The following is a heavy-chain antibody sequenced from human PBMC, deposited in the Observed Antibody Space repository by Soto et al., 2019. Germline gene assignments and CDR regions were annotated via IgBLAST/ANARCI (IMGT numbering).Heavy chain of an antibody. D-gene: IGHD3-16*01. CDR1: GYTFTSYD. CDR3: ARALWVPRPPSQDHCYGMDV. Sequence: ASVKVSCKASGYTFTSYDINWVRRATGQGLEWMGWMNPNSGNTGYAQKFQGRITMTRDTSISTAYMELSSLRSEDAAIYYCARALWVPRPPSQDHCYGMDVWGQGTTVTVSS. CDR2: MNPNSGNT. J-gene: IGHJ6*02. V-gene: IGHV1-8*01.